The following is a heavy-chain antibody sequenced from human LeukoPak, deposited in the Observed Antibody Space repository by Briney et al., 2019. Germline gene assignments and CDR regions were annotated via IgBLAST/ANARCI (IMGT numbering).Heavy chain of an antibody. CDR1: GYTFTSYA. J-gene: IGHJ4*02. V-gene: IGHV1-3*01. D-gene: IGHD6-6*01. CDR2: INAGNGNT. CDR3: AREVSSSAPIDY. Sequence: GASVKVSCKASGYTFTSYAMHWVRQAPGQRLEWMGWINAGNGNTKYSQKFQGRVTITRDTSASTAYMELSSLRSEDTAVYYCAREVSSSAPIDYWGQGTLVTVSS.